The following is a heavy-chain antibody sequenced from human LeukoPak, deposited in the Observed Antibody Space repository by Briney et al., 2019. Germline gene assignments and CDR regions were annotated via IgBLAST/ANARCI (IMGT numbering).Heavy chain of an antibody. D-gene: IGHD3-3*01. V-gene: IGHV3-23*01. CDR2: ISGSGGST. CDR3: AKEGYDFWSGFPLAFDP. Sequence: GGSLRLSCAASGFTFSSYAMSWVRQAPGKGLEWDSAISGSGGSTYYADSVKGRFTISRDNSKNTLYLQMNSLRAEDTAVYYCAKEGYDFWSGFPLAFDPWGQGTLVTVSS. J-gene: IGHJ5*02. CDR1: GFTFSSYA.